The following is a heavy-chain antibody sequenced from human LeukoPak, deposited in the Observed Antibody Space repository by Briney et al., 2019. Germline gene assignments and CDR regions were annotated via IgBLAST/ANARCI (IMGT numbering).Heavy chain of an antibody. CDR2: IYNGGST. CDR3: GRGLVGYFYL. J-gene: IGHJ2*01. CDR1: GFTVISST. V-gene: IGHV3-53*01. Sequence: PAGSLRSLPATAGFTVISSTTNCCRQAPGKGLEWVSVIYNGGSTFYADSVKGRFTISRDNSKNTLYLQMNSLRAEDTAVYYCGRGLVGYFYLGGSGTLVTVSS. D-gene: IGHD5-12*01.